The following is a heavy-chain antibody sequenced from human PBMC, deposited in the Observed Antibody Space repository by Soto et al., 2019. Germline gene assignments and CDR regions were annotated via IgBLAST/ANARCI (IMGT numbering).Heavy chain of an antibody. CDR1: GYTFTSYY. CDR3: ARGTYFDFWSGSYYCDY. D-gene: IGHD3-3*01. J-gene: IGHJ4*01. Sequence: ASVKVSCKASGYTFTSYYMHWVRQAPGHRPEWMGVVNPSGGSTTYPQKFQGRVTMTRDTSASTAYMELSSLRSEDTAVYYCARGTYFDFWSGSYYCDYWGHGALVTVSS. CDR2: VNPSGGST. V-gene: IGHV1-46*01.